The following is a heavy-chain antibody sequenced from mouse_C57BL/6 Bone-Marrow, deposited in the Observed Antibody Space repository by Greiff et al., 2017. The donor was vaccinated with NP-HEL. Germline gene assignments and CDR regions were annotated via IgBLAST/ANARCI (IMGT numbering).Heavy chain of an antibody. Sequence: EVKLVESGGGLVQPGGSMKLSCAASGFTFSDAWMGWVRQSPEKGLEWVAEIRNKANNHSTYYAESVKGRFTISRDDSKSSVYLQMNSLRAEDTGIYYCMRGNFLGYFDVWGTGTTVTVSS. J-gene: IGHJ1*03. CDR3: MRGNFLGYFDV. CDR2: IRNKANNHST. V-gene: IGHV6-6*01. CDR1: GFTFSDAW.